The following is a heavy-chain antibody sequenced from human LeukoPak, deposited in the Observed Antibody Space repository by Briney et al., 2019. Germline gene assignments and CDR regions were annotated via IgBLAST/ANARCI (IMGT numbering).Heavy chain of an antibody. CDR3: ASDKLGTDAFDI. CDR1: GGSISSYY. CDR2: IYYSGTT. J-gene: IGHJ3*02. V-gene: IGHV4-59*01. D-gene: IGHD7-27*01. Sequence: PSETLSLTCTVSGGSISSYYWSWIRQTPGKGLGWIGYIYYSGTTNYNPSLKSRVTISVDTSKNQFSLKLSSVTAADTAVYYCASDKLGTDAFDIWGQGTVVTVSS.